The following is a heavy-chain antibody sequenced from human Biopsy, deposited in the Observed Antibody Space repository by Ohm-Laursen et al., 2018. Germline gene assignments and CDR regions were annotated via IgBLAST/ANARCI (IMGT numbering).Heavy chain of an antibody. J-gene: IGHJ4*02. D-gene: IGHD3-10*01. CDR1: GVTVNDHC. CDR2: LHDRGVT. Sequence: SLRLSCSASGVTVNDHCMSWVRQAPGKGLEWVSSLHDRGVTYYADAVKGRFTISRDNAKNTVFLQMNSLRAEDTAVYYCTRAEAGSGSLLYFDYWGQGTLVTVSS. V-gene: IGHV3-66*01. CDR3: TRAEAGSGSLLYFDY.